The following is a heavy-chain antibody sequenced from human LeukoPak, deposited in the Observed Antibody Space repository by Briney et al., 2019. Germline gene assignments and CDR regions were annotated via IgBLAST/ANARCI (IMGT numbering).Heavy chain of an antibody. Sequence: SETLSLTCAVYGGSFSGYYWSWIRQPPGKGLEWIGEINHSGSTNYNPSLKSQVTISVDTSKNQFSLTLSSVTAADTAVYYCARGGRWLRPPTGYFDLWGRGTLVTVSS. CDR2: INHSGST. J-gene: IGHJ2*01. V-gene: IGHV4-34*01. D-gene: IGHD5-24*01. CDR3: ARGGRWLRPPTGYFDL. CDR1: GGSFSGYY.